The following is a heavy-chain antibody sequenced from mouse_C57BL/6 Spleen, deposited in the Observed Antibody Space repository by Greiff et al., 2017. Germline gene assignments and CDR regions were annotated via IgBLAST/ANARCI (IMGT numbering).Heavy chain of an antibody. J-gene: IGHJ4*01. V-gene: IGHV1-15*01. D-gene: IGHD2-3*01. CDR2: IDPETGGT. Sequence: LQESGAELVRPGASVTLSCKASGYTFTDYEMHWVKQTPVHGLEWIGAIDPETGGTAYNQKFKGKAILTADKSSSTAYMELRSLTSEDSAVYYCTRMALYDGYYYAMDYWGQGTSVTVSS. CDR1: GYTFTDYE. CDR3: TRMALYDGYYYAMDY.